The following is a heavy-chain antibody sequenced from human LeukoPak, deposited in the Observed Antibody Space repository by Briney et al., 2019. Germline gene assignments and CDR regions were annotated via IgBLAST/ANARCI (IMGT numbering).Heavy chain of an antibody. CDR3: AKGRTASRKNNVVVVPAAMNPYYMDV. D-gene: IGHD2-2*01. CDR1: GFSFSSYS. J-gene: IGHJ6*03. V-gene: IGHV3-30*02. Sequence: GGSLRLSCGASGFSFSSYSMNWVRQAPGKGLDWVAFIRYDGSNKYYADSVKGRFTISRDSSKNTLYLQMNSLRAEDTAVYYCAKGRTASRKNNVVVVPAAMNPYYMDVWGKGTTVTVSS. CDR2: IRYDGSNK.